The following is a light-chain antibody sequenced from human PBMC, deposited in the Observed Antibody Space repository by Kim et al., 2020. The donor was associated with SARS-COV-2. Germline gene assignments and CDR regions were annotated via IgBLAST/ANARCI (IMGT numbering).Light chain of an antibody. CDR3: NSRDSSGNRV. CDR2: GKN. Sequence: VALGQTVRITCQGDSLRSYYASWYQQKPGRAPVLVIYGKNNRPSGIPDRFSGSSSGNTASLTITGAQAEDEADYYCNSRDSSGNRVFGGGTQLTVL. V-gene: IGLV3-19*01. CDR1: SLRSYY. J-gene: IGLJ3*02.